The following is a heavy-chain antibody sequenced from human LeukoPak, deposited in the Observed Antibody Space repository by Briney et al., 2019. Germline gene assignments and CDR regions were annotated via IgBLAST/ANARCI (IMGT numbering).Heavy chain of an antibody. CDR1: GGSISSSSYY. CDR2: IYYSGST. D-gene: IGHD1-1*01. J-gene: IGHJ6*02. Sequence: SETLSLTCTVSGGSISSSSYYWGWIRQPPGKGLEWIGSIYYSGSTYYNPSLKSRVTISVDTSKNQFSLKLCSVTAADTAVYYCARTNDGDYYYGMDVWGQGTTVTVSS. CDR3: ARTNDGDYYYGMDV. V-gene: IGHV4-39*07.